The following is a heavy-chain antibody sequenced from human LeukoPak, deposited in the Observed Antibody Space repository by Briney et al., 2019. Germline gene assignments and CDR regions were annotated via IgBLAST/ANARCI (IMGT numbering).Heavy chain of an antibody. J-gene: IGHJ4*02. CDR3: AREDPYGDPDY. Sequence: PGGSLRLSCAASGFTFSNYGMNWVRQAPGKGLEWVSTISGNGGETYHADSVKGRFTISRDNAKNSLYLQMNSLRAEDTAVYYCAREDPYGDPDYWGQGTLVTVSS. CDR1: GFTFSNYG. V-gene: IGHV3-21*01. CDR2: ISGNGGET. D-gene: IGHD4-17*01.